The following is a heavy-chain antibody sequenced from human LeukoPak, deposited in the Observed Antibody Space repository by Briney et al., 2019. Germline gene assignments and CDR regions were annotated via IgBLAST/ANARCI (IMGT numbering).Heavy chain of an antibody. D-gene: IGHD6-13*01. Sequence: SETLSLTCAVYGGSFSDYYWSWIRQTPGEGLQWIGRIKHSGSTDYNPSLKSRVTMSVDTSKNQFSLKLSSVTAADTAVYYCARDISSWSNAFDIWGQGTMVTVSS. J-gene: IGHJ3*02. V-gene: IGHV4-34*01. CDR2: IKHSGST. CDR1: GGSFSDYY. CDR3: ARDISSWSNAFDI.